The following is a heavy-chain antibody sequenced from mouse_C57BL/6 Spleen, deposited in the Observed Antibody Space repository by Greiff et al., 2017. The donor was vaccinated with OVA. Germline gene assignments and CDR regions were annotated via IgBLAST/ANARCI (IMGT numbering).Heavy chain of an antibody. CDR3: ARGDDGYYNYAMDY. CDR2: IYPSDSET. Sequence: QVQLQQSGAELVRPGSSVKLSCKASGYTFTSYWMDWVKQRPGQGLEWIGNIYPSDSETHYNQKFKDKATLTVDKSSSTAYMQLSSLTSEDSAVYCCARGDDGYYNYAMDYWGQGTSVTVSS. CDR1: GYTFTSYW. D-gene: IGHD2-3*01. J-gene: IGHJ4*01. V-gene: IGHV1-61*01.